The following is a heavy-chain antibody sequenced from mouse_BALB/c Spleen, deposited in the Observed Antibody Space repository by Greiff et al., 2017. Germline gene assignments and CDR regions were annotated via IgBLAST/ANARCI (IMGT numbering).Heavy chain of an antibody. J-gene: IGHJ4*01. CDR2: ISSGSSTI. CDR3: ARKEGGINDYDAMDY. Sequence: EVQRVESGGGLVQPGGSRKLSCAASGFTFSSFGMHWVRQAPEKGLEWVAYISSGSSTIYYADTVKGRFTISRDNPKNTLFLQMTSLRSEDTAMYYCARKEGGINDYDAMDYWGQGTSVTVSS. V-gene: IGHV5-17*02. CDR1: GFTFSSFG.